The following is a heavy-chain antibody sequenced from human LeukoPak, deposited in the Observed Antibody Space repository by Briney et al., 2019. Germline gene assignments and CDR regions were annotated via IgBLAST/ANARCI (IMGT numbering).Heavy chain of an antibody. D-gene: IGHD2-15*01. J-gene: IGHJ4*02. CDR3: AREGVVVVAAPFDY. Sequence: GGSLRLSCIVSGLPFNNYGFHWFRRAPGKGLEWLAFIGHEGTYQHYADSVRGRFTISRDNSKNTLYLQMNSLRADDTALYRCAREGVVVVAAPFDYWGQGTLVTVSS. V-gene: IGHV3-30*02. CDR2: IGHEGTYQ. CDR1: GLPFNNYG.